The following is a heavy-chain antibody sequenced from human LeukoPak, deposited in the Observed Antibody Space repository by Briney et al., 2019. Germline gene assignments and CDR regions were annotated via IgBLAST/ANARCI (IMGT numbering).Heavy chain of an antibody. CDR1: GGSISSSSYY. CDR2: IYYSGST. D-gene: IGHD3-3*01. J-gene: IGHJ6*03. Sequence: PSETLSLTCTVSGGSISSSSYYWGWLRQPPGKGLEWIGSIYYSGSTYYNPSLKSRVTISVDTSKNQFSLKLSSVTAADTAVYYCARGTGGVYDFWSGYYGAPYYYYYYMDVWGKGTTVTVSS. V-gene: IGHV4-39*07. CDR3: ARGTGGVYDFWSGYYGAPYYYYYYMDV.